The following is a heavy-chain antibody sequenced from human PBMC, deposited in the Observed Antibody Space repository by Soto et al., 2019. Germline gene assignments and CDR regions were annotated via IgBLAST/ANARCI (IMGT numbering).Heavy chain of an antibody. CDR3: ARAHEVAWFDS. Sequence: PWGSLIVACAACGGTFSIDAMSWGRQAPGKGLQWVASITNRGTHTYSSDSVNCRFTISRDNDKNSLYLQMNNLRAEDTATDYCARAHEVAWFDSWGLGTLVTVSS. J-gene: IGHJ5*01. V-gene: IGHV3-21*06. CDR1: GGTFSIDA. D-gene: IGHD2-15*01. CDR2: ITNRGTHT.